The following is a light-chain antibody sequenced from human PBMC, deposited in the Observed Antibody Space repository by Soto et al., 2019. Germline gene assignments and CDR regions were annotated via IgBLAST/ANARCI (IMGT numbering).Light chain of an antibody. CDR1: QSVLYSSNNQNY. V-gene: IGKV4-1*01. J-gene: IGKJ5*01. CDR2: WAS. CDR3: HQYYSTPIT. Sequence: DIVMTQSPDSLAASLGERATINCRSSQSVLYSSNNQNYLAWYQQKPGEPPKLLIYWASTRESGVPGRFSGSGSGTDFTLTISSLQAGDVAVYYCHQYYSTPITFGQGTRLEIK.